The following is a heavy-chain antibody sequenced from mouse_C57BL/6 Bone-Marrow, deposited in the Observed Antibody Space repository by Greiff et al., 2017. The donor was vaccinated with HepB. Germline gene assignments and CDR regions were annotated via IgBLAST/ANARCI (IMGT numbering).Heavy chain of an antibody. CDR2: INPNNGGT. CDR1: GYTFTDYY. D-gene: IGHD2-2*01. CDR3: ARTLWLRRDY. V-gene: IGHV1-26*01. J-gene: IGHJ2*01. Sequence: EVQLQQSGPELVKPGASVKISCKASGYTFTDYYMNWVKQSHGKSLEWIGDINPNNGGTSYNQKFKGKATLTVDQSSSTAYMELRSLTSEDSAVYYCARTLWLRRDYWGQGTTLTVSS.